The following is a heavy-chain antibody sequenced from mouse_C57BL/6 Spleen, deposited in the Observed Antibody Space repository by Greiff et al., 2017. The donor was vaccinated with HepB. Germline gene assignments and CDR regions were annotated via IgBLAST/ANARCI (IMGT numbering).Heavy chain of an antibody. CDR2: IYPRSGNT. CDR3: AREDDGYYVGAMDY. Sequence: QVHVKQSGAELARPGASVKLSCKASGYTFTSYGISWLKQRTGQGLEWIGEIYPRSGNTYYNEKFKGKATLTADKSSSTAYMELRSLTSEDSAVYFCAREDDGYYVGAMDYWGQGTSVTVSS. J-gene: IGHJ4*01. V-gene: IGHV1-81*01. CDR1: GYTFTSYG. D-gene: IGHD2-3*01.